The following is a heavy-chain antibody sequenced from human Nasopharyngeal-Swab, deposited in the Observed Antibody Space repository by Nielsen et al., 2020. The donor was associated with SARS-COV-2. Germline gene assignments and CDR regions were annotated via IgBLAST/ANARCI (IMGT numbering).Heavy chain of an antibody. CDR2: INPNSGGT. D-gene: IGHD5-24*01. CDR1: GYTFTGYY. CDR3: ARIGSWGWGYNTEGYFQH. J-gene: IGHJ1*01. Sequence: ASVKVSCKASGYTFTGYYMHWVRQAPGQGHEWMGRINPNSGGTNYAQKFQGRVTMTRDTSISTAYMELSRLRSDDTAVYYCARIGSWGWGYNTEGYFQHWGQGTLVTVSS. V-gene: IGHV1-2*06.